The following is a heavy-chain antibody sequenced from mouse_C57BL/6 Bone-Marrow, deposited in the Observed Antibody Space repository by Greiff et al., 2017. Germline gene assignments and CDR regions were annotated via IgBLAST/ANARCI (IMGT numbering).Heavy chain of an antibody. J-gene: IGHJ1*03. CDR3: ARRPPYYGSSYRYFDV. V-gene: IGHV1-69*01. Sequence: VKLQQPGAELVMPGASVKLSCKASGYTFTSYWMHWVKQRPGQGLEWIGEIDPSDSYTNYNQKFKGKSTLTVDKSSSTAYMQLSSLTSEDSAVYYCARRPPYYGSSYRYFDVWGTGTTVTVSS. CDR2: IDPSDSYT. CDR1: GYTFTSYW. D-gene: IGHD1-1*01.